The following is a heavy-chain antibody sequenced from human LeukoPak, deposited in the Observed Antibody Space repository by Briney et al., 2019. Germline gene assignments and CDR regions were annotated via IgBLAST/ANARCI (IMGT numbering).Heavy chain of an antibody. V-gene: IGHV3-7*01. J-gene: IGHJ4*02. CDR2: IKQDGSEK. CDR1: GFTFSSYW. Sequence: PGGSLRLSCAVSGFTFSSYWMSWVRQAPGKGLEWVANIKQDGSEKNYVDSVKGRFTISRDNAKNSLYLQMNSLRAEDTAVYYCAVRGAFDYWGQGTLVTVSS. CDR3: AVRGAFDY.